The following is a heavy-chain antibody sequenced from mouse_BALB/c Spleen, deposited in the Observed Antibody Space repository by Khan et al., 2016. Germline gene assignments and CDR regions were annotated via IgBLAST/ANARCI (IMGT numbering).Heavy chain of an antibody. V-gene: IGHV4-1*02. Sequence: EVKLEVSGGGLVQPGGSLKLSCAASGFDFSRYWMSWVRQAPGKGLEWIGEINPDSSTINYTPSLKDKFIISRDNAKNTLYLQMSKVRSEDTALYYCARRYYYGRYFDVWGAGTTVTVSS. CDR2: INPDSSTI. J-gene: IGHJ1*01. CDR3: ARRYYYGRYFDV. CDR1: GFDFSRYW. D-gene: IGHD1-1*01.